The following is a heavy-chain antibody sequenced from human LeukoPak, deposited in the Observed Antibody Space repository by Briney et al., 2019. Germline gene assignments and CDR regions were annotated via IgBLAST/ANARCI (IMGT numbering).Heavy chain of an antibody. J-gene: IGHJ4*02. D-gene: IGHD3/OR15-3a*01. CDR2: IKSDGSST. V-gene: IGHV3-74*01. CDR1: GLTFSDYW. CDR3: ARGTGNYYGY. Sequence: GGSRRLSCAASGLTFSDYWMHWVRQAPGKGLVWVSRIKSDGSSTSYADSVKGRFTITRDSAKNTLYLQMNSLRAEDTAVYYCARGTGNYYGYWGQGTLVTVSS.